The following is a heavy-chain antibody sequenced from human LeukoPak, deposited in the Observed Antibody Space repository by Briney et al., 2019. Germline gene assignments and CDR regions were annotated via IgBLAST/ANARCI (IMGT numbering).Heavy chain of an antibody. CDR3: ARVGVVAGDY. Sequence: PGRSLRLSCAASRFTFTTYAVHWVRQAPGKGLEWVALISNDGSKKYYADSVKGRFTISRDNAKNSLYLQMNSLRAEDTAVYYCARVGVVAGDYWGQGTLVTVSS. CDR1: RFTFTTYA. J-gene: IGHJ4*02. V-gene: IGHV3-30-3*01. D-gene: IGHD2-15*01. CDR2: ISNDGSKK.